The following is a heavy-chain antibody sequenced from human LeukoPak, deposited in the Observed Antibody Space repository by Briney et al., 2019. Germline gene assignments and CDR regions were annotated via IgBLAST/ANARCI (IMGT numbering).Heavy chain of an antibody. V-gene: IGHV4-59*01. CDR2: IFYTGAT. CDR3: ARSGHDFWSGLKWFDS. Sequence: SETLSLTRSISGGSISNYCGSWIRQSPGKGLEWIGYIFYTGATDYNPSLRGRVTISVDTSKNQFSLKLTSVTAADTAVYYCARSGHDFWSGLKWFDSWGQGTLVTVSS. D-gene: IGHD3-3*01. J-gene: IGHJ5*01. CDR1: GGSISNYC.